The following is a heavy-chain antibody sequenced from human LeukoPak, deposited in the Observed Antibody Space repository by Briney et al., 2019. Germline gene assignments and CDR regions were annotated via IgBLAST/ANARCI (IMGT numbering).Heavy chain of an antibody. CDR3: VRDGEYSYAPDK. Sequence: ASVKVSCKASGGTFSSYAISWVRQAPGQGLEWMGWISAYNGNTNYAQKLQGRVTMTTDTSTSTAYLELRSLGSDDTAVYYCVRDGEYSYAPDKWGQGTLVTVSS. CDR1: GGTFSSYA. J-gene: IGHJ4*02. V-gene: IGHV1-18*01. CDR2: ISAYNGNT. D-gene: IGHD5-18*01.